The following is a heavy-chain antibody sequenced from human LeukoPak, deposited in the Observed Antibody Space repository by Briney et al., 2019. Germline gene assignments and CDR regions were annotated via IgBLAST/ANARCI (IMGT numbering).Heavy chain of an antibody. CDR1: GFTFSSYS. D-gene: IGHD3-10*01. J-gene: IGHJ3*02. V-gene: IGHV3-21*01. CDR3: ARVVITMVRGVMRLGAFDI. CDR2: ISSSSSYI. Sequence: GGSLRLSCAASGFTFSSYSMTWVRQAPGKGLEWVSSISSSSSYIYYADSVKGRFTISRDNAKNSLYLQMNSLRAEDTAVYYCARVVITMVRGVMRLGAFDIWGQGTLVTVS.